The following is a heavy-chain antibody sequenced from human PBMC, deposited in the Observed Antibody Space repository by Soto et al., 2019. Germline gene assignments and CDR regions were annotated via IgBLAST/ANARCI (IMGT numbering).Heavy chain of an antibody. CDR3: ARDCARTSCSVWKL. CDR2: ITGSSEIT. J-gene: IGHJ4*02. CDR1: GFTLSDYA. Sequence: EAQLLESGGDLVQPGGSLRLSCAASGFTLSDYAMTWVRQAPGKGLEWVSGITGSSEITYYADSVKGRFTISRDNSNNTVSLQMNGLRAEDSAIYYCARDCARTSCSVWKLWGQGTLVTVSP. D-gene: IGHD2-2*01. V-gene: IGHV3-23*01.